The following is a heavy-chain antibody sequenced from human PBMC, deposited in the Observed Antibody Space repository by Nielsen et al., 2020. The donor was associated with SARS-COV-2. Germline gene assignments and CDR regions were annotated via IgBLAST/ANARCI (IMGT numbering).Heavy chain of an antibody. CDR3: ARERGDIVVVPAAERYYYYGMDV. V-gene: IGHV3-11*01. CDR1: GGSFSGYY. Sequence: LSLTCAVYGGSFSGYYWSWIRQPPGKGLEWVSYISSSGSTIYYADSVKGRFTISRDNAKNSLYLQMNSLRAEDTAVYYCARERGDIVVVPAAERYYYYGMDVWGQGTTVTVSS. CDR2: ISSSGSTI. D-gene: IGHD2-2*01. J-gene: IGHJ6*02.